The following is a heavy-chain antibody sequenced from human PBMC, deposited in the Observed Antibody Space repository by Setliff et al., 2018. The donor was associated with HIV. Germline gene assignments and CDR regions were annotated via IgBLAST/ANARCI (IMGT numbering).Heavy chain of an antibody. Sequence: ASVKVSCKASTNTFLNYGISWVRQAPGQGLEWMGIISPSGGGTRDAQKFQGRISMTRDTSTSTVYMELSSLRSEDTAVYYCARGGLLFGMMNYFDSWGQGTLVTVSS. J-gene: IGHJ4*02. D-gene: IGHD2-21*02. CDR3: ARGGLLFGMMNYFDS. CDR1: TNTFLNYG. CDR2: ISPSGGGT. V-gene: IGHV1-46*01.